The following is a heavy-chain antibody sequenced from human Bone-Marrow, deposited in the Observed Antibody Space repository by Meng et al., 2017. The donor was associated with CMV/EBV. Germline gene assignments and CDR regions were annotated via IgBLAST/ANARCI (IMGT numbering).Heavy chain of an antibody. D-gene: IGHD6-13*01. V-gene: IGHV3-74*01. CDR2: INSDGSST. J-gene: IGHJ4*02. CDR1: GFTFSSYW. Sequence: GESLKISCAAFGFTFSSYWMHWVRQAPGKGLVWVSRINSDGSSTSYADSVKGRFTISRDNAKNTLYLQMNSLRAEDTAVYYCAREGDIEQQLVHWGQGTLVTVSS. CDR3: AREGDIEQQLVH.